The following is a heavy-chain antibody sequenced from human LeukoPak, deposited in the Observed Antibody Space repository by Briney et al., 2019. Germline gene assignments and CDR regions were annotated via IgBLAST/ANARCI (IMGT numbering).Heavy chain of an antibody. CDR3: ARGVYDGSGSLFDY. V-gene: IGHV4-59*08. Sequence: SETLSLTCTVSGGSIRSYYWSWIRQPPGKGLEWIGYFYYSGSTYYNPSLKSRVTISVDTSKNQFSLKLSSVTAADTAAYYCARGVYDGSGSLFDYWGQGTLVTVSS. CDR2: FYYSGST. D-gene: IGHD3-22*01. J-gene: IGHJ4*02. CDR1: GGSIRSYY.